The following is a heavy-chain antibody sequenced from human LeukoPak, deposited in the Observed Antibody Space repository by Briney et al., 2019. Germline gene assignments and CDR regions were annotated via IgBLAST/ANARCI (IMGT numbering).Heavy chain of an antibody. V-gene: IGHV4-4*07. CDR2: IYTSGST. Sequence: SETLSLTCTVSGGSLSSYYWSWIRQPAGKGLEWIGRIYTSGSTNYNPALKSRLTMSVDTSKNQLSLMLISVTGADTAVYYCARDYRGSIDYWGQGTLVTVSS. J-gene: IGHJ4*02. CDR3: ARDYRGSIDY. D-gene: IGHD3-10*01. CDR1: GGSLSSYY.